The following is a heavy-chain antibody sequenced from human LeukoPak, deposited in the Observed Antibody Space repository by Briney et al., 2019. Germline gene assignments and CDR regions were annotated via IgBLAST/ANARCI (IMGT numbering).Heavy chain of an antibody. CDR3: ARMYYYGSGSYYTLIDY. J-gene: IGHJ4*02. V-gene: IGHV4-61*01. CDR2: IYYSGST. D-gene: IGHD3-10*01. CDR1: VGSVSSGSYY. Sequence: PSETLSLTCTVSVGSVSSGSYYWSWIRQPPGKGLEWIGYIYYSGSTNYNPSLKRRVTISVDTSKNQFSLKLSSVTAADTAVYYCARMYYYGSGSYYTLIDYWGQGTLVTVSS.